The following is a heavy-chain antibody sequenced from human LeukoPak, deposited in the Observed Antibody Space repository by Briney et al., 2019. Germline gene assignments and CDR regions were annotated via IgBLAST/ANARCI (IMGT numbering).Heavy chain of an antibody. CDR2: ISSSRSYI. Sequence: PGGSLRLSCAASGFTFSSYSMNWVRQAPGKGLEWVSSISSSRSYIYYGDSVKGRFTISRDNAKNSLYLQMNSLRAEDTALYYCARDSGYSSSWYDAFDIWGQGTMVTVSS. CDR1: GFTFSSYS. J-gene: IGHJ3*02. V-gene: IGHV3-21*04. D-gene: IGHD6-13*01. CDR3: ARDSGYSSSWYDAFDI.